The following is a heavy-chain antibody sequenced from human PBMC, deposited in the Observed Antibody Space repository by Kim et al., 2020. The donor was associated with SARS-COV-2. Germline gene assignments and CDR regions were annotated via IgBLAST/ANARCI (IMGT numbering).Heavy chain of an antibody. V-gene: IGHV3-66*01. Sequence: GGSLRLSCAASGFTVSSNYMSWVRQAPGKGLEWVSVIYSGGSTYYADSVKGRFTISRDNSKNTLYLQMNSPRAEDMAVYYCARVTYDSMPDYWGQGTLVTVSS. CDR2: IYSGGST. J-gene: IGHJ4*02. CDR3: ARVTYDSMPDY. D-gene: IGHD3-22*01. CDR1: GFTVSSNY.